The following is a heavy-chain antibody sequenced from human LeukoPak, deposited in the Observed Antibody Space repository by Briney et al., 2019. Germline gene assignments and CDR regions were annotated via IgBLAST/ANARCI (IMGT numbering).Heavy chain of an antibody. J-gene: IGHJ4*02. Sequence: GASVKVSCKASGGTFSSYAISWVRQAPGQGLEWMGGIIPIFGTANYAQKFQGRVTTTADESTSTAYMELSSLRSEDTAVYYCASSSYSSGWYLFDYWGQGTLVTVSS. D-gene: IGHD6-19*01. CDR1: GGTFSSYA. V-gene: IGHV1-69*01. CDR3: ASSSYSSGWYLFDY. CDR2: IIPIFGTA.